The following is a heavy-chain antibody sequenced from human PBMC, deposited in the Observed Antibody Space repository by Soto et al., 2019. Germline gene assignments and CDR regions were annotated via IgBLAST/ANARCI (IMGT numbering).Heavy chain of an antibody. CDR1: GYTFTSYG. J-gene: IGHJ4*02. CDR3: ARPGPVGYCSGASCYVDY. V-gene: IGHV1-18*01. Sequence: ASVKVSCKASGYTFTSYGISWVRQAPGQGLEWMGWISAYNGNTNYAQKLQGRVTMTTDTSTSTAYMELRSLRSDDTAVYYCARPGPVGYCSGASCYVDYWGQGTLVTVSS. D-gene: IGHD2-15*01. CDR2: ISAYNGNT.